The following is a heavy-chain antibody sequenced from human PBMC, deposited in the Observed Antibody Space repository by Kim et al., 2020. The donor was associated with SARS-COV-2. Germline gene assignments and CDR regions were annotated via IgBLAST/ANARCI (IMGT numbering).Heavy chain of an antibody. CDR2: IIPIFGTA. Sequence: SVKVSCKASGGTFSSYAISWVRQAPGQGLEWMGGIIPIFGTANYAQKFQGRVTITADESTSTAYMELSSLRSEDTAVYYCARGQSEGDPLRGGWFDPWGQGTLVTVSS. D-gene: IGHD3-16*01. CDR3: ARGQSEGDPLRGGWFDP. V-gene: IGHV1-69*13. J-gene: IGHJ5*02. CDR1: GGTFSSYA.